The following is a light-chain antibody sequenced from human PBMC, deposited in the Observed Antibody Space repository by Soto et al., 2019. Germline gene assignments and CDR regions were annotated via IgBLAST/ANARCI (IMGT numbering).Light chain of an antibody. CDR3: VYYCQQRSNWPLT. J-gene: IGLJ2*01. CDR1: SSNVGPADA. V-gene: IGLV1-40*01. Sequence: QSVLTQPPSVSGAPGQRVTISCTGASSNVGPADAVHWYQHIPGTAPKLLIYADNSRPSGVPGRFSASKSGTSASLAITGLQAEDEAEDFAVYYCQQRSNWPLTFGGGTK. CDR2: ADN.